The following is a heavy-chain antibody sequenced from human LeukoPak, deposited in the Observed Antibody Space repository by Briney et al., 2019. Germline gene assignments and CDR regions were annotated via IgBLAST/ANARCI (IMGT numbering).Heavy chain of an antibody. CDR1: GFTFSNYW. D-gene: IGHD4-17*01. CDR3: ARTLLTVPAGY. J-gene: IGHJ4*02. CDR2: IKQDGSEK. Sequence: GGSLRLSCAASGFTFSNYWMTWVRQAPGKGLEWVANIKQDGSEKYYVDSVKGRFTISRDNAKNSLYLQMDSLRAEDTAVYYCARTLLTVPAGYWGQGTLVTVSS. V-gene: IGHV3-7*01.